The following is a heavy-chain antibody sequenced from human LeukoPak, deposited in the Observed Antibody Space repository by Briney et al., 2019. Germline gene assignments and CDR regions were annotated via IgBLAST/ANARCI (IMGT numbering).Heavy chain of an antibody. J-gene: IGHJ5*02. CDR1: GVSISSSGYY. CDR3: AREDVLLWFGEPHPTNWFDP. V-gene: IGHV4-39*07. Sequence: SETLSLTCTVSGVSISSSGYYWGWIRQPPGKGLEWIGSIYYSGTTYYNPSLKSRVTISVDTSKNQFSLKLNSVTAADTAVYYCAREDVLLWFGEPHPTNWFDPWGQGTLVTVSS. CDR2: IYYSGTT. D-gene: IGHD3-10*01.